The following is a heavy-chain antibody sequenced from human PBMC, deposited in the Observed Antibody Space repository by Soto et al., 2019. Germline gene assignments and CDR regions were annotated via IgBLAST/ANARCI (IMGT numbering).Heavy chain of an antibody. J-gene: IGHJ6*03. Sequence: PSETLSLTCTVSGGSISSYYWSWIRQPPGKGLEWIGYIYYSGSTNYNPSLKSRVTISVDTSKNQFSLKLSSVTAADTAVYYCSRIDLDFWSGYSYMDVWGKGTTVTVSS. CDR1: GGSISSYY. CDR2: IYYSGST. CDR3: SRIDLDFWSGYSYMDV. V-gene: IGHV4-59*01. D-gene: IGHD3-3*01.